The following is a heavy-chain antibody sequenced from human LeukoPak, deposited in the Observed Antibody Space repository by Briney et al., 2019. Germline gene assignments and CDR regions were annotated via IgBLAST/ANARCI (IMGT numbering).Heavy chain of an antibody. D-gene: IGHD2-2*01. CDR3: ARGRVPAAMWAYYYYYRDV. CDR2: IIPCFGTA. Sequence: SVKVSCKASGDTLRSFAIGWVRHAPGQGLEWRGGIIPCFGTANYAQKLPGRVTMTAEESTSTAYMELSRLRSEDTAVYYCARGRVPAAMWAYYYYYRDVWGKGNTVTVSS. J-gene: IGHJ6*03. V-gene: IGHV1-69*01. CDR1: GDTLRSFA.